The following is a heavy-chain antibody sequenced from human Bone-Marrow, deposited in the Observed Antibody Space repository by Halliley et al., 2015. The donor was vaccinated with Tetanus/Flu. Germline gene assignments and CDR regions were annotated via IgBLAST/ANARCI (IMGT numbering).Heavy chain of an antibody. Sequence: SLRLSCAASGFTFSSYAMHWVRQAPGKGLEWVAFISYDGSNKFYADSVKGRFTISRANSKNTLYLQVNSLRAEDTAVYYCAREDYGDYYGMDVWGQGTTVIVSS. J-gene: IGHJ6*02. CDR1: GFTFSSYA. CDR2: ISYDGSNK. V-gene: IGHV3-30-3*01. CDR3: AREDYGDYYGMDV. D-gene: IGHD3-10*01.